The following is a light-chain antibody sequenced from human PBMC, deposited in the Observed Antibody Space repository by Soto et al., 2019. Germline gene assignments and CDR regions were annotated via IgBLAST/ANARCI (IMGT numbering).Light chain of an antibody. Sequence: EIVLTQSPGTLSLSPGERATLSCRASQSVSSNYLAWYQQKPGQAPRLLIYGASSRATGIPDRFSGSGSGTDFTLTISRLEPEDFAVYYCQQYSNSPNPYTLGQGTKLEIK. CDR3: QQYSNSPNPYT. CDR2: GAS. V-gene: IGKV3-20*01. CDR1: QSVSSNY. J-gene: IGKJ2*01.